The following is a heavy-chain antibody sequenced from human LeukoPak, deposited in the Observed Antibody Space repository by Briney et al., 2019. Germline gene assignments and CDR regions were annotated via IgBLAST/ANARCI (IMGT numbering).Heavy chain of an antibody. V-gene: IGHV4-59*12. CDR3: AGSGYSGYDLNY. CDR1: GGSISGYY. Sequence: SETLSLTCTVSGGSISGYYWSWIRQPPGKGLEWIGYIYNSGSTNYNPSLKSRVTISVDTSKNQFSLKLSSVTAADTAVYYCAGSGYSGYDLNYWGQGTLVTVSS. J-gene: IGHJ4*02. CDR2: IYNSGST. D-gene: IGHD5-12*01.